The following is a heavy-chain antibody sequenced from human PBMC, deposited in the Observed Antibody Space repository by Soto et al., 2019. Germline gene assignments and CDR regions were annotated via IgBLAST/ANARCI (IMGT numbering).Heavy chain of an antibody. CDR1: GFTFSSYA. CDR2: ISGSGGST. V-gene: IGHV3-23*01. Sequence: EVQLLESGGGLVQPGGSLRLSCAASGFTFSSYAMSWVRQAPGKGLEYVSAISGSGGSTYYADSVKGRFTISRDNSKNPLYLQMTSLRAEDTAVYYCAKDSYYYDSSGGNYYYYGMDVWGQGTTVTVSS. CDR3: AKDSYYYDSSGGNYYYYGMDV. J-gene: IGHJ6*02. D-gene: IGHD3-22*01.